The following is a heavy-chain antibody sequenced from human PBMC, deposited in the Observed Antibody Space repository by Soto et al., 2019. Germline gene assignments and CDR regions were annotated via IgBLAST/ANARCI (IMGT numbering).Heavy chain of an antibody. CDR3: ARDGPRAPSRSSGYYYYMDV. Sequence: ASVKVSCKASGGTFSSYAISWVRQAPGQGLEWMGGIIPIFGTANYAQKFQGRVTITEDESTSTAYMELSSLRSEDTAVYYCARDGPRAPSRSSGYYYYMDVWGKGTTVTVSS. CDR1: GGTFSSYA. D-gene: IGHD6-19*01. CDR2: IIPIFGTA. J-gene: IGHJ6*03. V-gene: IGHV1-69*13.